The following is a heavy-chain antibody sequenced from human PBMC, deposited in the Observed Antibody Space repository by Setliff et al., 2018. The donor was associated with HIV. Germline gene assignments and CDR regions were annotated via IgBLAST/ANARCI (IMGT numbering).Heavy chain of an antibody. D-gene: IGHD3-22*01. CDR3: ARQTYYYDNSGHNWFDP. CDR1: GGSISSYY. V-gene: IGHV4-4*09. CDR2: INTSGTT. J-gene: IGHJ5*02. Sequence: PSETLSLTCTVSGGSISSYYWSWIRQPPGKGLEWIGYINTSGTTNYNPSLKSRVTISVDPSKNQFSLKLSSVTAADTAVYFCARQTYYYDNSGHNWFDPWGQGTLVTVSS.